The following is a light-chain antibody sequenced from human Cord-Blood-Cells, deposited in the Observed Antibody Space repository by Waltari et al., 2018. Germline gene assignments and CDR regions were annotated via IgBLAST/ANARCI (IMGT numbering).Light chain of an antibody. CDR3: QQYDNLFT. J-gene: IGKJ3*01. CDR1: QDISNY. V-gene: IGKV1-33*01. CDR2: DAS. Sequence: DIQMTQSPSSLSASVGDRVTITCQASQDISNYLNWYQQKPGKAPKLLIYDASNLETWVPSRFSGSGSGTDFTFTIISLQPEDIATYYWQQYDNLFTFGPGTKVDIK.